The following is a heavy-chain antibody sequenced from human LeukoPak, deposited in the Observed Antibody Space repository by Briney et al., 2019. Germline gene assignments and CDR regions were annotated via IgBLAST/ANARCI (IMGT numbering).Heavy chain of an antibody. D-gene: IGHD4-23*01. J-gene: IGHJ4*02. CDR1: GFTLSGYF. V-gene: IGHV3-48*04. CDR2: IGNNGVAI. Sequence: GSLRLSCAASGFTLSGYFMNWLRQAPGKGLEWVSCIGNNGVAIYYADSVKGRFTISRDNAKNSLYLQMSSLRAEDTAVYFCARLRNVVNVHWGFFDTWGQGAMVTVSS. CDR3: ARLRNVVNVHWGFFDT.